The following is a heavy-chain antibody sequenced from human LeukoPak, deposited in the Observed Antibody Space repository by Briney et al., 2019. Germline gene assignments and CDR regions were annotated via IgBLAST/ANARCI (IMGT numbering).Heavy chain of an antibody. J-gene: IGHJ5*02. CDR3: AKLTRGYCSSTACPNWFDP. D-gene: IGHD2-2*01. V-gene: IGHV3-30*18. CDR1: GFTFRSYG. CDR2: ISFDGSNT. Sequence: GSLRLSCAASGFTFRSYGMHWVRQAPGKGLEWVAVISFDGSNTYYEDSVKGRFTISRDNSKNTLYLQMNSLRGEDTAVYYCAKLTRGYCSSTACPNWFDPWGQGTLVTVSS.